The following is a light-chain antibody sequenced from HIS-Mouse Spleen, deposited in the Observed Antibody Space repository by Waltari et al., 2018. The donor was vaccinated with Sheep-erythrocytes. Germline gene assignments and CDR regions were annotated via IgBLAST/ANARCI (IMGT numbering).Light chain of an antibody. J-gene: IGKJ1*01. CDR2: GAS. CDR1: QSVSSN. V-gene: IGKV3-15*01. CDR3: QQYNNWPWT. Sequence: EIVMTQSPATLSVSPGDRATFSCRASQSVSSNLAWYQQKPGQAPMPLIYGASTRATGIPARFSGSGSGTEFSLTISSMQSEDFAVYYCQQYNNWPWTFGQGTKVEIK.